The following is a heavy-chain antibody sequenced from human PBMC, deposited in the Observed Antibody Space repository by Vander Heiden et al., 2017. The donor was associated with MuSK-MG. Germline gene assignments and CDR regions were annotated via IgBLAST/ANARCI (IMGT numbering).Heavy chain of an antibody. V-gene: IGHV3-30*03. CDR1: GFTCSRYG. D-gene: IGHD1-7*01. J-gene: IGHJ5*02. CDR3: GALITGTTLGFDP. CDR2: ISYDGSNK. Sequence: QVQLVESGGGVVQPGRSLRLSCAASGFTCSRYGMHWFRHAPGKGLEWVAVISYDGSNKYYADSVKGRFTISSDNSKNTLYLQMNSLRAEDTAVYYCGALITGTTLGFDPWGQGTLVTVSS.